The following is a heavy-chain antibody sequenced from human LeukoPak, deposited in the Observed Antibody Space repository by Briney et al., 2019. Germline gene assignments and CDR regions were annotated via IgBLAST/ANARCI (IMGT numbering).Heavy chain of an antibody. V-gene: IGHV4-61*02. CDR2: IYTSGST. CDR1: GGSISSGSYY. J-gene: IGHJ4*02. CDR3: ATDHDYSDY. Sequence: SQTLSLTCTVSGGSISSGSYYWSWIRQPAGKGLEWIGRIYTSGSTNYNPSLKSRVTISVDTSKNQFSLKLSSVTAADTAVYYCATDHDYSDYWGQGTLVTVSS.